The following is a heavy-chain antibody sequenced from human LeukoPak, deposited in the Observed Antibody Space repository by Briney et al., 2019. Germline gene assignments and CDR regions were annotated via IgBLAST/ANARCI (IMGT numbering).Heavy chain of an antibody. Sequence: SVKVSCKASGGTFSSYTISWVRQAPGQGLEWMGRIIPIFGTANYAQKFQGRVTITTDESTSTAYMELSSLRSEDTAVYYCASGRFLEWSMLAGYYYYMDVWGKGTTVTVSS. V-gene: IGHV1-69*05. CDR2: IIPIFGTA. J-gene: IGHJ6*03. D-gene: IGHD3-3*01. CDR3: ASGRFLEWSMLAGYYYYMDV. CDR1: GGTFSSYT.